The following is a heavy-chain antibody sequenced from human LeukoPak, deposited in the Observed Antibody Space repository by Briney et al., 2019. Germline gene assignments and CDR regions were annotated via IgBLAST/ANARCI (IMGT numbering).Heavy chain of an antibody. Sequence: GGSLRLSCAASGFTVSSNYMSWVRQAPGKGLEWVSVIYSGGSTYYADSVKGRFTISRDNSKNTLYLQMNSLGADDTAVYYCARDTIHYYDSTDPSYFQHWGQGTLVTVSS. J-gene: IGHJ1*01. D-gene: IGHD3-22*01. CDR1: GFTVSSNY. V-gene: IGHV3-66*02. CDR2: IYSGGST. CDR3: ARDTIHYYDSTDPSYFQH.